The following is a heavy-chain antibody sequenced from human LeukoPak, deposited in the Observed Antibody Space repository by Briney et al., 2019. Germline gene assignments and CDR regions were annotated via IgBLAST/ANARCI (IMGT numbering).Heavy chain of an antibody. CDR1: GYTFTSDF. CDR3: AREEGSTTVTTWLRY. J-gene: IGHJ4*02. CDR2: ISSYNGNT. V-gene: IGHV1-18*01. Sequence: VTVSCXASGYTFTSDFISWVRQAPGQGVEWMGWISSYNGNTNYAHNLQGRVTITADTSTSTAYMELRSLRSDDTAVYYCAREEGSTTVTTWLRYWGQGTLVTVSS. D-gene: IGHD4-17*01.